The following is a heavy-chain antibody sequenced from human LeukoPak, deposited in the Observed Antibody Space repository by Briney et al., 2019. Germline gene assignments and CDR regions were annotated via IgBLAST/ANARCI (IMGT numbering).Heavy chain of an antibody. Sequence: SETLSLTCAVYGGSFSGYYWSWIRQPPGKGLEWIGEINHSGSTNYNPSLKSRVTISVDTSKNQFSLRLTSVTAAGTAVYYCATIRRGSIYGYFDFWGQGILVTVSS. CDR2: INHSGST. D-gene: IGHD5-18*01. CDR1: GGSFSGYY. CDR3: ATIRRGSIYGYFDF. V-gene: IGHV4-34*01. J-gene: IGHJ4*02.